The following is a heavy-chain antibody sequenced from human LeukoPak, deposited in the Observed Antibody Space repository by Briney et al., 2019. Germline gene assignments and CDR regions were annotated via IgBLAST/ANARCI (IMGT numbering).Heavy chain of an antibody. CDR2: IIPIFGTA. Sequence: SVNVSCKASGGTFSSYAISWVRQAPGQGLAWMGGIIPIFGTANYAQKFRGIVTITADESTSTAYMELSSLRSEDTAVYYCARVLYYDSSGVDYWGQGTLVTVSS. CDR1: GGTFSSYA. V-gene: IGHV1-69*01. CDR3: ARVLYYDSSGVDY. D-gene: IGHD3-22*01. J-gene: IGHJ4*02.